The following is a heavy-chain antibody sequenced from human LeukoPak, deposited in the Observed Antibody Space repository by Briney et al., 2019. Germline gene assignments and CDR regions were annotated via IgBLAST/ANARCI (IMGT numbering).Heavy chain of an antibody. D-gene: IGHD3-10*01. CDR3: ARDPGVIITSDSYMDV. V-gene: IGHV4-39*07. J-gene: IGHJ6*03. Sequence: SETLSLTCTVSGGSISSTFYYWGWIRQPPGKGLEWIGTTHYSGRTYYNPSLESRVTISVATSKNQFSLKLSSVTAADTAVYYCARDPGVIITSDSYMDVWGKGTTVTISS. CDR1: GGSISSTFYY. CDR2: THYSGRT.